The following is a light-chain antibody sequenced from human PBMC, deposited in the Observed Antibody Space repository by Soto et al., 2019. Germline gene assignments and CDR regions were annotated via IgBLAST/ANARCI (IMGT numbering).Light chain of an antibody. Sequence: WAQSLESLDLAAGGRATLSCRASQSVSSSYLAWYQQKPGQAPRLLIYGASSRATGIPDRFSCSGSGDGLPLRSGVLELQEFRASYCQEHCRAQWTFGQGTKVDIK. CDR3: QEHCRAQWT. J-gene: IGKJ1*01. CDR2: GAS. V-gene: IGKV3-20*01. CDR1: QSVSSSY.